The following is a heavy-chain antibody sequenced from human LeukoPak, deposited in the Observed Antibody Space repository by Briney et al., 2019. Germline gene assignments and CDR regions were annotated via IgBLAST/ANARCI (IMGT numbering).Heavy chain of an antibody. CDR3: ARCPYDSTGYYSVPSHLDY. J-gene: IGHJ4*02. V-gene: IGHV3-7*01. D-gene: IGHD3-22*01. CDR1: GFTFSSYW. Sequence: GGSLRLSCAASGFTFSSYWMTWVRQAPGKGLEWVANIKEDGSAKYYVDSLRGRFSISRDNVKNSLFLQMNSLSDDDTAVYYCARCPYDSTGYYSVPSHLDYWGQGTLVTVSS. CDR2: IKEDGSAK.